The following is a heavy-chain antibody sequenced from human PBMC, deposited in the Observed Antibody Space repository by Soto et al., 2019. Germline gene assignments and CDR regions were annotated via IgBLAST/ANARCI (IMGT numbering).Heavy chain of an antibody. J-gene: IGHJ4*02. CDR3: AFPATNDFDY. V-gene: IGHV4-4*02. D-gene: IGHD4-4*01. CDR1: GGSINSNNW. CDR2: VYHSGST. Sequence: PSETLSLTRAVSGGSINSNNWWSWVRQPPGKGLEWIGEVYHSGSTNYNPSLKSRVAISMDQSKNLFSLTLSSVTAADTAVYYCAFPATNDFDYWGQGSLVTVSS.